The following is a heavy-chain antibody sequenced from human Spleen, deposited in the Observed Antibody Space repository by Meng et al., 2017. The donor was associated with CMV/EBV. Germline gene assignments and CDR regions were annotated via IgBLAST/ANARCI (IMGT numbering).Heavy chain of an antibody. J-gene: IGHJ3*01. Sequence: ASVKVSCKASGYTFTDYYMHWVRQAPGQGLEWMGWMIPDSGKTGYAQKFQGRVTMTRNISTRTAFMELRSLRSEDTAVYYCARGDPGYYYGSTTLWGQGTLVTVSS. D-gene: IGHD3-10*01. CDR1: GYTFTDYY. CDR2: MIPDSGKT. V-gene: IGHV1-8*02. CDR3: ARGDPGYYYGSTTL.